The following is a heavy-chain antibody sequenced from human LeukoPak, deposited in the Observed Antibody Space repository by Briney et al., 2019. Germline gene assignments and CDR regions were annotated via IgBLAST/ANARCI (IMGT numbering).Heavy chain of an antibody. V-gene: IGHV4-34*01. CDR2: INHSGST. J-gene: IGHJ6*02. Sequence: PSETLSLTCAVYGGSFSGYYWSWIRQPPGKGLEWIGEINHSGSTNYNPSLKSRVTISVDTSKNQFSLKLSSVTAADTAVYYCARVRYYYDSSGHGMDVWGQGTTVTVSS. CDR3: ARVRYYYDSSGHGMDV. CDR1: GGSFSGYY. D-gene: IGHD3-22*01.